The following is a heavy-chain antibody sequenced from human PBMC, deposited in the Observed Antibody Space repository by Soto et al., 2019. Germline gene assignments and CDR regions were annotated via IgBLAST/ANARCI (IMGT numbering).Heavy chain of an antibody. Sequence: EVQLVESGGGLVKPGGSLRLSCAASGFTFSSYSMNWVRQAPGKGLEWVSSISSSSSYIYYADSVKGRFTISRDNAKNSLYLQMNSLRAEDTAVYYCARQIIALAGYVGFDYWGQGTLVTVSS. J-gene: IGHJ4*02. V-gene: IGHV3-21*01. CDR2: ISSSSSYI. D-gene: IGHD6-19*01. CDR1: GFTFSSYS. CDR3: ARQIIALAGYVGFDY.